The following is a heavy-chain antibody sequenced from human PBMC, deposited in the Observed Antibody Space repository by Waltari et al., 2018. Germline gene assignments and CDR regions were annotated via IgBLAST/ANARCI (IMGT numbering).Heavy chain of an antibody. CDR1: GFTFSSYA. D-gene: IGHD2-8*02. J-gene: IGHJ3*02. Sequence: QVQLVESGGGVVQPGRSLRLSCAASGFTFSSYAMHWVRQAPGKGLGWVAVISYDGSNKYYADSVKGRFTISRDNSKNTLYLQMNSLRAEDTAVYYCARHRILVAFDIWGQGTMVTVSS. V-gene: IGHV3-30-3*01. CDR3: ARHRILVAFDI. CDR2: ISYDGSNK.